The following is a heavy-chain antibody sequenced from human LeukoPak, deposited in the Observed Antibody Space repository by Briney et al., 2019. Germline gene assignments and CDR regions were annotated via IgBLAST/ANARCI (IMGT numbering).Heavy chain of an antibody. CDR3: AGTDWHYFLF. D-gene: IGHD3/OR15-3a*01. CDR1: GYTFTSFE. J-gene: IGHJ4*02. Sequence: ASVKVSCKASGYTFTSFEINWVRQATGQGLEWMGWMNPNSGNTVYAQKFQGRVTMTRDTSISTAYMELSSLRSDDTAVYYCAGTDWHYFLFWGQGTLISVTS. V-gene: IGHV1-8*01. CDR2: MNPNSGNT.